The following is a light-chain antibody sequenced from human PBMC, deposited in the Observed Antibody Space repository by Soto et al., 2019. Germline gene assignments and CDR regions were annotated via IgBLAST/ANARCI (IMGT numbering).Light chain of an antibody. Sequence: EIVMTQSPATLSVSPGERATLSCRASQSVSSNLACYQQKPGQAPRLLIYGASTRATSIPARFSGRGSGTEFTLTISSLQSEDFAVYYCQQYNNWPPYTFGQGTKLEIK. CDR2: GAS. CDR1: QSVSSN. V-gene: IGKV3-15*01. J-gene: IGKJ2*01. CDR3: QQYNNWPPYT.